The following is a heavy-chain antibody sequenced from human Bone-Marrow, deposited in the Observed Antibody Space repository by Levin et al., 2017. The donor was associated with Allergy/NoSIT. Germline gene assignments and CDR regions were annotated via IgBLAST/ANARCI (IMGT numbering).Heavy chain of an antibody. D-gene: IGHD2-15*01. CDR3: ARGINSAFDI. CDR1: GDSLSSDNVA. CDR2: TYYRSRWYN. V-gene: IGHV6-1*01. J-gene: IGHJ3*02. Sequence: PSETLSLTCAISGDSLSSDNVAWNWIRQSPSRGLEWLGRTYYRSRWYNDYAVDVRSRITINPDTSKNQFSLQLNSVTPEDTAMYYCARGINSAFDIWDQGTMVTVSS.